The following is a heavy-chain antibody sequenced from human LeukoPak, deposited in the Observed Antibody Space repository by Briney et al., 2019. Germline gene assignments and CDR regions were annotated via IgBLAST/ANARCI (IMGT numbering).Heavy chain of an antibody. V-gene: IGHV4-34*01. CDR1: VGPSVVTT. CDR3: ARGRYYGSGSYLYY. CDR2: INHSGST. D-gene: IGHD3-10*01. Sequence: SEPCPSPALSMVGPSVVTTGAGSASPQGRGWSGLGEINHSGSTNYNPSLKSRVTISVDTSKNQFSLKLSSVTAADTAVYYCARGRYYGSGSYLYYWGQGTLVTVSS. J-gene: IGHJ4*02.